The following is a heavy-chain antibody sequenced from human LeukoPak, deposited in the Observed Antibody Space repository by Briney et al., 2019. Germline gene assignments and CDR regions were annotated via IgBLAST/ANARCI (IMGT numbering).Heavy chain of an antibody. CDR3: ARGPAAFSYCSGGSCYRWDYYYYYMDV. J-gene: IGHJ6*03. CDR1: GGSISSSSYY. V-gene: IGHV4-39*07. Sequence: SETLSLTCTVSGGSISSSSYYWGWIRQPPGKGLEWIGSIYYSGSTYYNPSLKSRVTISVDTSKNQFSLKLSSVTAADTAVYYCARGPAAFSYCSGGSCYRWDYYYYYMDVWGKGTTVTVSS. CDR2: IYYSGST. D-gene: IGHD2-15*01.